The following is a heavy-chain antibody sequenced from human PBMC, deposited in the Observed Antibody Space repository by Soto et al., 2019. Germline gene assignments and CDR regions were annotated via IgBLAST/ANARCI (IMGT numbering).Heavy chain of an antibody. J-gene: IGHJ4*02. CDR2: IYSGGST. D-gene: IGHD4-4*01. CDR3: ARYDYSNYGFDY. CDR1: GFSVGNNY. V-gene: IGHV3-53*01. Sequence: EVQLVESGGGLIQPGGSLRLSCAPSGFSVGNNYMNWVRQAPGKGLGWVSIIYSGGSTYYADSVRGRFTISRDNSQNTLYLQMNSLRAEDTAVYYCARYDYSNYGFDYWGQGTLVTVSS.